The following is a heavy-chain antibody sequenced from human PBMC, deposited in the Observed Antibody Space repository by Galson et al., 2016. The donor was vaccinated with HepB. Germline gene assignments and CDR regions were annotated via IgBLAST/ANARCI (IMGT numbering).Heavy chain of an antibody. CDR3: ARVPPGPRRLSMAGGIGSYYYYGMDV. D-gene: IGHD2-15*01. V-gene: IGHV1-69*13. CDR1: GGTLNTYS. CDR2: IIPISGTT. J-gene: IGHJ6*02. Sequence: SVKVSCKASGGTLNTYSINWVRQAPGQGLEWMGGIIPISGTTNFAQTFQDRVSITADASTNTAYMELSSLRSEDTAVYYCARVPPGPRRLSMAGGIGSYYYYGMDVWGQGTTVTVSS.